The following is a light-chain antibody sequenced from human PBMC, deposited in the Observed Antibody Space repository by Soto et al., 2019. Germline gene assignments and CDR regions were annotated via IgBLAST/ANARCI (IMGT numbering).Light chain of an antibody. J-gene: IGLJ1*01. Sequence: QSALTQPPSVSGSPGQSVTISCTGTSSDVGSYNRVSWYQQPPGTAPKLMIYEVSNRPSGVPDRFSGSKSGNTASLTISGLQAEDEADYYCSSYTSSSTRRYVFGTGTQLTVL. CDR3: SSYTSSSTRRYV. CDR1: SSDVGSYNR. CDR2: EVS. V-gene: IGLV2-18*02.